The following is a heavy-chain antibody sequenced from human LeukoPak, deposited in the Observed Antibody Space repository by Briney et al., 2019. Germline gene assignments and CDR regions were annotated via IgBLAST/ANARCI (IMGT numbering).Heavy chain of an antibody. J-gene: IGHJ4*02. V-gene: IGHV3-21*01. CDR2: ISSSSSYI. CDR1: GFTFSSYS. D-gene: IGHD3-9*01. Sequence: GGSLRLSCAASGFTFSSYSMNWVRQAPGKGLEWDSSISSSSSYIYYADSVKGRFTISRDNAKNSLYLQMNSLRAEDTAVYYCARGIRYFDWLLPFDYWGQGTLVTVSS. CDR3: ARGIRYFDWLLPFDY.